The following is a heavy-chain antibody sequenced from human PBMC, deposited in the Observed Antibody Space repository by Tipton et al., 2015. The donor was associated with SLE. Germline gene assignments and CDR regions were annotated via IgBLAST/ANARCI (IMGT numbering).Heavy chain of an antibody. Sequence: TLSLTCTVSGASVSSHYWNWIRQTPGKGLEWIGDINHSGRIDYNPSLMSRVTISEATSKNQFSLTLTSVTAADTGVYYCARGVAIYWITYYDYYMDVWGKGTTVTVSS. CDR1: GASVSSHY. CDR2: INHSGRI. CDR3: ARGVAIYWITYYDYYMDV. V-gene: IGHV4-34*01. J-gene: IGHJ6*03. D-gene: IGHD2-2*03.